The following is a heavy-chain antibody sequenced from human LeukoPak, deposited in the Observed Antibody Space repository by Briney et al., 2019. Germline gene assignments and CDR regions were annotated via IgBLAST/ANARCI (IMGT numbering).Heavy chain of an antibody. CDR2: IYYSGST. CDR3: ARETYCSGGSCYSGWFDP. Sequence: SETLSLTCTVSGGSISSYYWSWIRQPPGEGLEWIGYIYYSGSTNYNPSLKSRVTISVDTSKNQFSLKLSSVTAADTAVYYCARETYCSGGSCYSGWFDPWGQGTLVTVSS. J-gene: IGHJ5*02. V-gene: IGHV4-59*01. CDR1: GGSISSYY. D-gene: IGHD2-15*01.